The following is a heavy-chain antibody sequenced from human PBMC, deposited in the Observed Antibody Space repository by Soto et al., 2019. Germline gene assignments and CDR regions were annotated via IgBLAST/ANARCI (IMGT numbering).Heavy chain of an antibody. CDR1: GFTFSSYG. CDR2: ISYDGSNK. J-gene: IGHJ4*02. V-gene: IGHV3-30*18. D-gene: IGHD3-10*01. Sequence: GGSLRLSCAASGFTFSSYGMHWVRQAPGKGLEWVAVISYDGSNKYYADSVKGRFTISRDNSKNTLYLQMNSLRAEDTAVYYCAKGEEYYYGSGRNPAYFDYWGQGTLVTVSS. CDR3: AKGEEYYYGSGRNPAYFDY.